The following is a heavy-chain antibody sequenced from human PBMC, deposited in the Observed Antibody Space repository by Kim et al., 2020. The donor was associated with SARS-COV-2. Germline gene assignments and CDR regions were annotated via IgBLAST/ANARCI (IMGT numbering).Heavy chain of an antibody. V-gene: IGHV4-34*01. CDR1: GGSFSGYY. D-gene: IGHD3-10*01. CDR2: INHSGST. CDR3: ARFGVNYYYYYGMDV. Sequence: SETLSLTCAVYGGSFSGYYWSWIRQPPGKGLEWIGEINHSGSTNYNPSLKSRVTISVDTSKNQFSLKLSSVTAADTAVYYCARFGVNYYYYYGMDVWGQGTTVTVSS. J-gene: IGHJ6*02.